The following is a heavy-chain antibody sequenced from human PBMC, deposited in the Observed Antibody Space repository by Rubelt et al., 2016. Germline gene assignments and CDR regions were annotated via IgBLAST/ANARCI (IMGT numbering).Heavy chain of an antibody. V-gene: IGHV4-39*01. Sequence: QLQLQESGPGLVKPSETLSLTCTVSGGSISSSSYYWGWIRQPPGKGLEWIGSIYYSGSTNYNPSLKSRVTIPVATSKNQFCLKLSAVTAADTAVYYCARHDSRSYGSFDYWGQGTLVTVSS. CDR3: ARHDSRSYGSFDY. J-gene: IGHJ4*02. CDR2: IYYSGST. D-gene: IGHD5-18*01. CDR1: GGSISSSSYY.